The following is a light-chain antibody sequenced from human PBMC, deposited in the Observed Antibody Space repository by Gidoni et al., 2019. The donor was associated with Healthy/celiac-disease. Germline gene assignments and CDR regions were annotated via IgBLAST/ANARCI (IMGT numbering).Light chain of an antibody. CDR3: QQYNSYKT. Sequence: DIQMTPSPSTPSASVGERVTITCRAGQSISSWLAWYQQQPGKAPKLLIYKASSLDSGVPSRFSGSGSGKEFTLTISSLQPDVFATYYCQQYNSYKTFGQGTKVEIK. J-gene: IGKJ1*01. CDR1: QSISSW. CDR2: KAS. V-gene: IGKV1-5*03.